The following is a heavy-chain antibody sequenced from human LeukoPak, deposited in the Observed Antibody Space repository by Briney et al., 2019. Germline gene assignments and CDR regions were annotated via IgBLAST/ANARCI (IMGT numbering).Heavy chain of an antibody. CDR2: INPSGGST. CDR3: ARDSGVTMVRGVIINQYFDY. J-gene: IGHJ4*02. Sequence: GASVEVSCKASGYTFTSYYMHWVRQAPGQGLEWMGIINPSGGSTSYAQKFQGRVTMTRDTSTSTVYMELSSLRSEDTAVYYCARDSGVTMVRGVIINQYFDYWGQGTLVTVSS. CDR1: GYTFTSYY. V-gene: IGHV1-46*01. D-gene: IGHD3-10*01.